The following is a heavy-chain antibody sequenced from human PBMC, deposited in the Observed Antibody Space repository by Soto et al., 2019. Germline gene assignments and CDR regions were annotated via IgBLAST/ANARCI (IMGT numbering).Heavy chain of an antibody. J-gene: IGHJ6*03. Sequence: EVQLLESGGGLVQPGGSLRLSCAASGFTFSSYAMSWVRQAPGKGLEWVSAISGSGGSTYYADSVKGRFTISRDNSKNTLYLQMNCLRAEDTAAYYCAKQEQLTPYYYYMDVWGKGTTVTVSS. CDR3: AKQEQLTPYYYYMDV. D-gene: IGHD6-6*01. CDR2: ISGSGGST. V-gene: IGHV3-23*01. CDR1: GFTFSSYA.